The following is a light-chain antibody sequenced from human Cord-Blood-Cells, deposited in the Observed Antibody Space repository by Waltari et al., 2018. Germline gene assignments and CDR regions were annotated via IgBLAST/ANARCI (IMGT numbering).Light chain of an antibody. Sequence: DIQMTQSPSSLSASVGDRVTITCRASQSISSYLHWYQQKPGNAPKLLIYAASSLQSGVPSRFSGSGSGTEFTRTISSLQPEDFATYYCQQSDSTPWTFGQGTKVEIK. CDR1: QSISSY. J-gene: IGKJ1*01. CDR3: QQSDSTPWT. CDR2: AAS. V-gene: IGKV1-39*01.